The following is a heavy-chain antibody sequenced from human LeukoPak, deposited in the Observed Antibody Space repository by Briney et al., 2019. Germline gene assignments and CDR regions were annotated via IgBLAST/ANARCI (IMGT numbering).Heavy chain of an antibody. CDR3: ARDHWVTMVRGVIPLYGLDV. J-gene: IGHJ6*02. D-gene: IGHD3-10*01. CDR1: GFTFSSYG. CDR2: IWNDGSHK. V-gene: IGHV3-33*01. Sequence: GGSLRLSCAASGFTFSSYGMHWVRQAPGRGLEWVAVIWNDGSHKYYADSVKGRFTISRDNSKNTLYLQMISLRAEDTAVYYCARDHWVTMVRGVIPLYGLDVWGQGSTVTVSS.